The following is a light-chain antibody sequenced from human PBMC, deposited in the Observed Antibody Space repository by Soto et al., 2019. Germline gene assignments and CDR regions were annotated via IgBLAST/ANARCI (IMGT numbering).Light chain of an antibody. CDR2: SAS. J-gene: IGKJ4*01. Sequence: EIVLTQSPGTLSLSPGERAALSCRASQSVSRTYLAWYQQKPGQAPRHLIYSASSRATGIPDRFSGSGSGTDFTLTISRLEPEDCAVYYCQQHGSSQTFGGGTKVDI. CDR1: QSVSRTY. V-gene: IGKV3-20*01. CDR3: QQHGSSQT.